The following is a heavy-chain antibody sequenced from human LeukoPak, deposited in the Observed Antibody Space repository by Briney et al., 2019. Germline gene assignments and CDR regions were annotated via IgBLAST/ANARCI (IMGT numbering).Heavy chain of an antibody. J-gene: IGHJ4*02. D-gene: IGHD6-19*01. CDR3: AKGYSDDWYYFDS. Sequence: QPGGSLLLSCAGSGFAFGGFAMTWVRRAPGKGLGWVAALTRSGANTYYADSVKGRFTISRDNSKSTLSLQLNSLRVEDTAVYYCAKGYSDDWYYFDSWGQGTLVTVSS. V-gene: IGHV3-23*01. CDR1: GFAFGGFA. CDR2: LTRSGANT.